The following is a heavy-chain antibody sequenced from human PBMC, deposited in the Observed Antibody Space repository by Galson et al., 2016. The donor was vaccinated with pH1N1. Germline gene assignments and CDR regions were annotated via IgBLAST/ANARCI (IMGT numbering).Heavy chain of an antibody. J-gene: IGHJ4*02. CDR3: ATAGVVGAAAGEF. D-gene: IGHD1-26*01. CDR2: INLNTGAT. CDR1: GHIFSDYY. V-gene: IGHV1-2*02. Sequence: SVKVSCKASGHIFSDYYLHWVRQAPGHGLEWMGWINLNTGATNFAQKFQGRVSMTRDTSLNTVYMGLTSLRSDDSAVYYCATAGVVGAAAGEFWGQGTLVTVSS.